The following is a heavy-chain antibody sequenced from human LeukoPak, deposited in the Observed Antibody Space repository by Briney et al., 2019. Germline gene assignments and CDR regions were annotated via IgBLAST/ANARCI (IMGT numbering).Heavy chain of an antibody. V-gene: IGHV5-51*01. CDR3: ARLDEGFYYDDVSFNL. Sequence: GESLKISCRAPGYIFTNYRVAWVRQMPGKGLVWMGIIYPGDSETTYSPSFQGQVTISVDKSLTTAYLQWNTLKASDTAMYYCARLDEGFYYDDVSFNLWGQRTLIAVSS. J-gene: IGHJ4*02. D-gene: IGHD3-22*01. CDR1: GYIFTNYR. CDR2: IYPGDSET.